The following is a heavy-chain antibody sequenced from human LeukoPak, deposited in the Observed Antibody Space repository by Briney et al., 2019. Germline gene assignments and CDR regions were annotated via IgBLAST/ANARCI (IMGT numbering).Heavy chain of an antibody. Sequence: PGRSLRLSCAASGFTFSSYGMHWVRQAPGKGLEWVAVIWYDGSNKYYADSVKGRFTISRDNSKNTLYLQMNSLRAEDTAVYYCAREGDYYGSGSYFAWGQGTLVTVSS. V-gene: IGHV3-33*01. CDR1: GFTFSSYG. J-gene: IGHJ5*02. CDR3: AREGDYYGSGSYFA. D-gene: IGHD3-10*01. CDR2: IWYDGSNK.